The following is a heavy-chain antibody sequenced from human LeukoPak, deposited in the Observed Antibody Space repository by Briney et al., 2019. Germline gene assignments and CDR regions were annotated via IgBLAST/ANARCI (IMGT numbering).Heavy chain of an antibody. V-gene: IGHV1-8*01. Sequence: GASVKVSCKASGYTFTSYDINWVRQATGQGLEWMGWMNPNSGNTGYAQKLQGRVTMTTDTSTSTAYMELRSLRSDDTAVYYCARAIWSWFGELPPESIDYWGQGTLVTVSS. CDR1: GYTFTSYD. CDR3: ARAIWSWFGELPPESIDY. CDR2: MNPNSGNT. J-gene: IGHJ4*02. D-gene: IGHD3-10*01.